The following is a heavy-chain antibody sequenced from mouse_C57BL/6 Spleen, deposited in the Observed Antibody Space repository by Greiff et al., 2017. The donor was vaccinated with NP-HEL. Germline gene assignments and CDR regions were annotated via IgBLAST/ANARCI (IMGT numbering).Heavy chain of an antibody. Sequence: QVQLQQPGAELVRPGSSVKLSCKASGYTFTSYWMHWVKQRPIQGLEWIGNIDPSDSETHYNQKFKDKATLTVDKSSSTAYMQLSSLTSEDSAVYYCARDYGSSFYWYFDVWGTGTTVTVSS. J-gene: IGHJ1*03. CDR3: ARDYGSSFYWYFDV. V-gene: IGHV1-52*01. CDR1: GYTFTSYW. D-gene: IGHD1-1*01. CDR2: IDPSDSET.